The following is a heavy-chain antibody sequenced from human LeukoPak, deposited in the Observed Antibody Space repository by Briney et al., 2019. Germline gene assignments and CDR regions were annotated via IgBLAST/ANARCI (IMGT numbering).Heavy chain of an antibody. Sequence: SQALSLTCAVSGDSVSSNSVAWKWIRQTPSRGLEWLGRTYYRSKWYIEYAESVRSRMTINADTSKNQFSLQVNSVSPEDTAVYYCAREREHSFGYWGQGTLVTVSS. CDR1: GDSVSSNSVA. V-gene: IGHV6-1*01. CDR2: TYYRSKWYI. D-gene: IGHD1/OR15-1a*01. J-gene: IGHJ4*02. CDR3: AREREHSFGY.